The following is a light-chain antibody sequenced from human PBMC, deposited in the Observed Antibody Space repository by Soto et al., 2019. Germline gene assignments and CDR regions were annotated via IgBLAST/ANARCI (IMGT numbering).Light chain of an antibody. CDR1: SSNIGAGYD. J-gene: IGLJ2*01. CDR3: QSYHSSLNVV. V-gene: IGLV1-40*01. Sequence: QSVLTQPPSVSGAPGQRVTISCTGSSSNIGAGYDVHWYQQLPGTALKLLIYGNSNRPSGVPDRFSGSKSGTSASLAITGLQAEDEADYYCQSYHSSLNVVFGGGTKLTVL. CDR2: GNS.